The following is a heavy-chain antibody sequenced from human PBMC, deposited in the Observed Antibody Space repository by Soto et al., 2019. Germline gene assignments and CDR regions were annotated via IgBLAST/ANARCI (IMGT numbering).Heavy chain of an antibody. V-gene: IGHV4-31*03. Sequence: PSETLSLTCTVSGGPISSGGYYWSWIRQHPGKGLEWIGYIYYSGSTYYNPSLKSRVTISVDTSKNQFSLKLSSVTAADTAVYYWAKESRVGSGYYYYYYGMDVWGQGTTVTVSS. CDR3: AKESRVGSGYYYYYYGMDV. CDR2: IYYSGST. J-gene: IGHJ6*02. D-gene: IGHD3-22*01. CDR1: GGPISSGGYY.